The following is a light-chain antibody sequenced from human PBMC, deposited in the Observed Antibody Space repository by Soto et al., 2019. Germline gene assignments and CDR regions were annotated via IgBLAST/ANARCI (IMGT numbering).Light chain of an antibody. CDR2: DAS. Sequence: EIVVTQSPATLSLSPGERATLSCRTSQNIHNYLAWYQQKPGQPPRLVIYDASSRATGVPARFSGSGSGTDFSLTISSLEPEDFAVYDCQQRGDWPPLAFGGGTRVDLK. CDR1: QNIHNY. V-gene: IGKV3-11*01. J-gene: IGKJ4*01. CDR3: QQRGDWPPLA.